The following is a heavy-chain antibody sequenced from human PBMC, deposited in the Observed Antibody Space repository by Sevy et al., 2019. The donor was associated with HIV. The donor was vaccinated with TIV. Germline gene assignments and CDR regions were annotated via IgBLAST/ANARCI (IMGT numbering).Heavy chain of an antibody. CDR2: ISGSGGST. D-gene: IGHD6-25*01. CDR3: ANHYGSGWPEFDF. J-gene: IGHJ4*02. V-gene: IGHV3-23*01. CDR1: GFKFSSYA. Sequence: GGSLRLSCAASGFKFSSYAMSWVRQPPGKGLEWVSTISGSGGSTYYADSVKGRFTISRDNSKNTPYLQMSSLRVEDTAMYFCANHYGSGWPEFDFWGQGTLVTVSS.